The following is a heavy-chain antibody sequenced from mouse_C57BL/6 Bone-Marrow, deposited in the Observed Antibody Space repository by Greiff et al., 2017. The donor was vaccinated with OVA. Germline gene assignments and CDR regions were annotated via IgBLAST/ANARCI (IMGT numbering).Heavy chain of an antibody. CDR3: TPFYYGKGY. J-gene: IGHJ2*01. Sequence: EVQLVESGAELVRPGASVKLSCTASGFNIKDDYMHWVKQRPEQGLEWIGWIDPENGDTEYASKFQGKATITADTSSNTAYLQLSSLTSEDTAVYYCTPFYYGKGYWGQGTTLTVSS. CDR1: GFNIKDDY. D-gene: IGHD1-1*01. CDR2: IDPENGDT. V-gene: IGHV14-4*01.